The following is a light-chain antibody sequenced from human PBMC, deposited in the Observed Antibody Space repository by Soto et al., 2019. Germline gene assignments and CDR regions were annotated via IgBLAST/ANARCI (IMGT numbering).Light chain of an antibody. CDR2: GAS. CDR1: QSVSSSY. V-gene: IGKV3-20*01. J-gene: IGKJ2*01. Sequence: ETVLTQSPGTLSLSPGERATLSCRASQSVSSSYLAWYQQKPGQAPRLLIYGASSRATGIPDRFSGSGSGTDLTLTISRLEPEDFAVYYCQQYGSSPYTFGQGTKLEIK. CDR3: QQYGSSPYT.